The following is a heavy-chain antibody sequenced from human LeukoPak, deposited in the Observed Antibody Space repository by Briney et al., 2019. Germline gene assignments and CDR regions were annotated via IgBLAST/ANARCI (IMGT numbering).Heavy chain of an antibody. D-gene: IGHD4-17*01. Sequence: ASVTVSCTASGYTFTGYYMHWVRQAPGQGLEWMGRINPNSGGTNYAQKFQGRVTMTRDTSISTAYMELSRLRSDDTAVYYCARVRTTMHAFDIWGQGTMVTVSS. CDR2: INPNSGGT. V-gene: IGHV1-2*06. CDR1: GYTFTGYY. J-gene: IGHJ3*02. CDR3: ARVRTTMHAFDI.